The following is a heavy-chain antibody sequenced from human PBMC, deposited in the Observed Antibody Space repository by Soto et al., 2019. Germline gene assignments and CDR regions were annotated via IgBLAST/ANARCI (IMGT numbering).Heavy chain of an antibody. V-gene: IGHV4-30-4*01. D-gene: IGHD4-17*01. CDR2: IYYSGST. CDR3: ARAQTTPDYYYYYGMDV. Sequence: QVQLQESGLGLVKPSQTLSLTCTVSGGSISSGDYYWSWIRQPPGKGLEWIGYIYYSGSTYYNPSLKSRVTISVDTSKNQFSLKLSSVTAADTAVYYCARAQTTPDYYYYYGMDVWGQGTTVTVSS. J-gene: IGHJ6*02. CDR1: GGSISSGDYY.